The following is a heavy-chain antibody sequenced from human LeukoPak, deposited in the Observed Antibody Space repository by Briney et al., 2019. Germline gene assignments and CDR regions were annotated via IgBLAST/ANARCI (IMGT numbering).Heavy chain of an antibody. D-gene: IGHD6-6*01. CDR3: ARGGQLSDLDY. CDR2: MNPNRGDT. V-gene: IGHV1-8*01. J-gene: IGHJ4*02. CDR1: GYTFTSYD. Sequence: ASVKVSCKASGYTFTSYDIHWVRQATGQGLEWMGRMNPNRGDTDYAQKFQGRVTMTRDTSISTAYMELSRLRSDDTAVNYCARGGQLSDLDYWGQGTLVTVSS.